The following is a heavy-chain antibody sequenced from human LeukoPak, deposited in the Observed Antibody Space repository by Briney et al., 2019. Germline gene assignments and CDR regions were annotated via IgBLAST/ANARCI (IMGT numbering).Heavy chain of an antibody. J-gene: IGHJ5*02. D-gene: IGHD3-22*01. V-gene: IGHV3-53*01. Sequence: GGSLRLSCAASGFTFSSNYMSWVRQAPGKGLEWVSVIYSGGSTYYADSVKGRFTISRDDSNTTQYLQITSLRAEDTVVYYCATGHDSSGYYYDWFDPWGQGTLVTVSS. CDR3: ATGHDSSGYYYDWFDP. CDR2: IYSGGST. CDR1: GFTFSSNY.